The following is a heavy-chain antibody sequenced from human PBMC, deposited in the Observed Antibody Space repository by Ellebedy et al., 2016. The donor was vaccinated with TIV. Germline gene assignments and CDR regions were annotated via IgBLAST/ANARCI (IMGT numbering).Heavy chain of an antibody. CDR3: ARAAHFYSYGMDV. CDR2: IKQDGSEK. Sequence: GESLKISXAASGFTLSLYWMSWVRQAPGKGLEWVANIKQDGSEKYYVDSVKGRFTISRDNAKSSLYLQMNSLRAKDTAVYYCARAAHFYSYGMDVWGQGTTVTVSS. V-gene: IGHV3-7*01. CDR1: GFTLSLYW. D-gene: IGHD2-21*01. J-gene: IGHJ6*02.